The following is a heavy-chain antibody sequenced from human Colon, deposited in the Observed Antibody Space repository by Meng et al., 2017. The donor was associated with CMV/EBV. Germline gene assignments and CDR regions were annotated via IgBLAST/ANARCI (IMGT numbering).Heavy chain of an antibody. V-gene: IGHV3-11*06. CDR2: ISSSSSYI. J-gene: IGHJ5*02. Sequence: GGSLRLSCAASGFTFSDYYMSWIRQAPGKGLEWVSSISSSSSYIYYADSVKGRFTISRDNAKNSLYLQMNSLRAEDTAVYYCARGPGTYSSGWPPGPWGQGTLVTVSS. CDR1: GFTFSDYY. CDR3: ARGPGTYSSGWPPGP. D-gene: IGHD6-19*01.